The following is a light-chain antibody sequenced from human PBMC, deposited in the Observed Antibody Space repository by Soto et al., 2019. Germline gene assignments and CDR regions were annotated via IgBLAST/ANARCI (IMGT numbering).Light chain of an antibody. CDR1: QSVLYSSNNNNY. Sequence: DIVMTQSPDSLAVSLGERATINCKSSQSVLYSSNNNNYLAWYQQKPGQPPKLLIYWASTRESVVPDRFSGSGSGTDVTLTISSLQAEDVAVYYCQQYYSTPTFGQGTKVEIK. V-gene: IGKV4-1*01. CDR3: QQYYSTPT. J-gene: IGKJ1*01. CDR2: WAS.